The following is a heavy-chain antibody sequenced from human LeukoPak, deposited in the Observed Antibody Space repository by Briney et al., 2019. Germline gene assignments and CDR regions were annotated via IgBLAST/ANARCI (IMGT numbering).Heavy chain of an antibody. Sequence: NPSETLSLTCTVSGGPIDRHYWSWIRQPPGKGLEWIGYVFYPGSTNYNPSLKSRVTMSLDTSRDQFSLRLTSVTAADTAIYYCASRPAGSTWYGVFDYWSQGTRVTVSS. V-gene: IGHV4-59*11. CDR2: VFYPGST. D-gene: IGHD6-13*01. J-gene: IGHJ4*02. CDR3: ASRPAGSTWYGVFDY. CDR1: GGPIDRHY.